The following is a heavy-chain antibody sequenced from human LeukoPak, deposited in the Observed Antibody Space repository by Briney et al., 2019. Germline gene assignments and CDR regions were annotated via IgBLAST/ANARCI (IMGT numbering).Heavy chain of an antibody. D-gene: IGHD2-8*01. CDR3: VKDLNGTWSFDY. CDR2: ISSNEYDT. V-gene: IGHV3-64D*06. J-gene: IGHJ4*02. CDR1: GFTFGAYF. Sequence: GGSLRLSCSASGFTFGAYFMHWVRQAPGKGLQYVSSISSNEYDTYYADSVKGRFTISRDDSKNTLFLQMNNLRPEDTAVYYCVKDLNGTWSFDYWGQGTLVTVSS.